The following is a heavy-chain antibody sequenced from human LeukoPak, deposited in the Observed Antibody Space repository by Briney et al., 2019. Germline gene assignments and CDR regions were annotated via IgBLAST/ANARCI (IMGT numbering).Heavy chain of an antibody. V-gene: IGHV1-69*05. D-gene: IGHD5-18*01. CDR3: AIPTSGYSPIYGY. Sequence: GASVKVSCKASGGTFSSYAISWVRQAPGQGLEWMGGIIPIFGTANYAQKFQGRVTITTDESTSTAYVELSSLRSEDTAVYYCAIPTSGYSPIYGYWGQGTLVTVSS. CDR1: GGTFSSYA. CDR2: IIPIFGTA. J-gene: IGHJ4*02.